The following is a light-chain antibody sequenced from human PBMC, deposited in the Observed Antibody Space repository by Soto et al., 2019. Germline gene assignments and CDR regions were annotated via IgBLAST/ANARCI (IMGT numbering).Light chain of an antibody. J-gene: IGKJ1*01. CDR1: QTISSW. CDR3: QQLNSLWT. CDR2: KAS. V-gene: IGKV1-5*03. Sequence: DIQMTQSPSTLSGSVGDRVTITCRASQTISSWLAWYQQKPGKAPKLLIYKASTLKSGVPSRFSGSGSGTEFTLTISSLQPDDFATYYCQQLNSLWTFGQGTKVDIK.